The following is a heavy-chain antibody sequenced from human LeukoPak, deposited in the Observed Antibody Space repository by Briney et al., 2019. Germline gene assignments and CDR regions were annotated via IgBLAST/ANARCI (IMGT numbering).Heavy chain of an antibody. CDR3: ARDRPYKGFDC. Sequence: GGSLRLSCAASGFTVSSNYMSWVRQAPGKGLEWVSVIYSGGSTYYADSVKGRFTISRDNSKNTLYLQMNSLRAEDTAVYYCARDRPYKGFDCWGQGTLVTVSS. V-gene: IGHV3-53*01. CDR2: IYSGGST. CDR1: GFTVSSNY. J-gene: IGHJ4*02. D-gene: IGHD5-24*01.